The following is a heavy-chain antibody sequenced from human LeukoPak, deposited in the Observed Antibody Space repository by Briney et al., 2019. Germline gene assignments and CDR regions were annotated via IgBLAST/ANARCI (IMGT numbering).Heavy chain of an antibody. CDR3: ARGLGGTGAYYFDY. D-gene: IGHD1-1*01. CDR2: FFPGGTT. J-gene: IGHJ4*02. V-gene: IGHV4-4*07. Sequence: SETLSLTCSVSGGSISNNYWTWIRQPAGKGLEWIGHFFPGGTTRYNPSLKSRVTMSVDKSSNQFSLSLSSVTAADAAVYYCARGLGGTGAYYFDYWGQGTLVTVSS. CDR1: GGSISNNY.